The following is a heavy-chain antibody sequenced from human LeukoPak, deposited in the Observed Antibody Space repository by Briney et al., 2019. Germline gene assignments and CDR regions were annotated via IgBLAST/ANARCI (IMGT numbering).Heavy chain of an antibody. V-gene: IGHV4-34*01. CDR1: GGSFSGYY. D-gene: IGHD3-16*01. CDR3: AREACREMGVMWPRLGGQDCRYDH. Sequence: SETLSLTCAVYGGSFSGYYWSWIRQPPGKGLEWIGEINHSGSTNYNPSLKSRVTISVDTSKNQFSLKLSSVTAADTAVYYCAREACREMGVMWPRLGGQDCRYDHWGQGTLVTVSS. J-gene: IGHJ4*02. CDR2: INHSGST.